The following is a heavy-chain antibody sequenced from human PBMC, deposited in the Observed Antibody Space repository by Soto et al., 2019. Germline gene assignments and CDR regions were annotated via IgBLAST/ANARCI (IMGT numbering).Heavy chain of an antibody. CDR2: ITFSGNTV. CDR3: ARVSWREKYGMDV. J-gene: IGHJ6*02. V-gene: IGHV3-11*01. Sequence: PGGSLRLSCAASGFTFSDSYMSWIRQAPGKGLEWISYITFSGNTVYYADSLKGRFTISRDNAKNSLYLQMNRLRAEETAVYYCARVSWREKYGMDVWGQGTTVTVSS. CDR1: GFTFSDSY.